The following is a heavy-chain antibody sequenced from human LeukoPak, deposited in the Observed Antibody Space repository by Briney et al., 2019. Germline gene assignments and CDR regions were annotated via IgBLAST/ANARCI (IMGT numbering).Heavy chain of an antibody. J-gene: IGHJ3*02. CDR1: GFTFDDYA. V-gene: IGHV3-9*01. Sequence: GGSLRLSCAASGFTFDDYAMHWVRQAPGKGLEWVSGISWNSGSIGYADSVKGRFTISRDNSKNTLYVQMNSLRAEDTAVYYCAREDTGAAFDIWGQGTMVTVSS. D-gene: IGHD7-27*01. CDR3: AREDTGAAFDI. CDR2: ISWNSGSI.